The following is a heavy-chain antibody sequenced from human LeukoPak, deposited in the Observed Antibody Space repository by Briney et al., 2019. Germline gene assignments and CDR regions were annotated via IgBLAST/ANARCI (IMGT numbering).Heavy chain of an antibody. CDR1: GGSINNGGYY. CDR2: IYYSGSS. CDR3: ARGGKYRRALTPYYYYYGMDV. J-gene: IGHJ6*02. Sequence: PSQTLSLTCTVSGGSINNGGYYWSWIRQHPGKGLEWIGYIYYSGSSYYNPSLRSRVTISVDTSKNHFSLKLSSVTAADTAVYYCARGGKYRRALTPYYYYYGMDVWGQGTTVTVSS. D-gene: IGHD2-2*01. V-gene: IGHV4-31*03.